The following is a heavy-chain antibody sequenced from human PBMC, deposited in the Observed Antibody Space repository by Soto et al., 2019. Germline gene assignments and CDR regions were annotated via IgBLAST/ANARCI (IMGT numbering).Heavy chain of an antibody. V-gene: IGHV4-59*08. D-gene: IGHD3-22*01. J-gene: IGHJ4*02. CDR1: GGSISPYY. CDR3: AGRDRRAYFHFDY. Sequence: QVQLQESGPGLVKPSETLSLTCTVSGGSISPYYWSWIRQPPGKGLEWIGYVYYSWSTNYNPSLNSRVTMSVDTSKNQFSLKLSSVTAADTAVYFCAGRDRRAYFHFDYWGQGTLVTVSS. CDR2: VYYSWST.